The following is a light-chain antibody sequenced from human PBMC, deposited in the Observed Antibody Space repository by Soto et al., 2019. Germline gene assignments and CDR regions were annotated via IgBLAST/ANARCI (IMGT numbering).Light chain of an antibody. CDR3: MQALQTPRT. Sequence: DIVMTQSPLSLPVTPGEPASISCRSSQSLLHSNGYNYLDWYLQKPGQSPQLLIYLGSNRSSGVPYRFSGSGSCTDFTLKISSVEAEDVGVYYCMQALQTPRTFGQGTKLEIK. CDR1: QSLLHSNGYNY. CDR2: LGS. J-gene: IGKJ2*02. V-gene: IGKV2-28*01.